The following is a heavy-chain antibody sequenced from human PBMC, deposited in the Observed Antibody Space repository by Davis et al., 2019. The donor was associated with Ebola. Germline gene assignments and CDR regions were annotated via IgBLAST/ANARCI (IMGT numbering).Heavy chain of an antibody. CDR1: GYTFTTYT. Sequence: AASVKVSCKASGYTFTTYTFTWVRQAPGQGLEWMGWISPYNDNTKYAQKLQGRLTMTTDISTSTAYMELRSLRSDDTAVYYCARDWCWGGDCYQETYYFDYWGQGTLVTVSS. J-gene: IGHJ4*02. CDR3: ARDWCWGGDCYQETYYFDY. D-gene: IGHD2-21*02. CDR2: ISPYNDNT. V-gene: IGHV1-18*04.